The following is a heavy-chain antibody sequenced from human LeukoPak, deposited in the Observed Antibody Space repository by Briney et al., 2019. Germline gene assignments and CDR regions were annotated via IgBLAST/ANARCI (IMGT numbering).Heavy chain of an antibody. V-gene: IGHV4-59*08. CDR3: ARRLQQFDP. Sequence: SETLSLTCTVSGGSISSYYWSWIRQPPGKGLEWIGYIYYSGSTNYNPSLRSRVTISVDTSKNQFSLKLSSVTAADTAVYYCARRLQQFDPWGQGTLVTVSS. J-gene: IGHJ5*02. CDR2: IYYSGST. D-gene: IGHD5-24*01. CDR1: GGSISSYY.